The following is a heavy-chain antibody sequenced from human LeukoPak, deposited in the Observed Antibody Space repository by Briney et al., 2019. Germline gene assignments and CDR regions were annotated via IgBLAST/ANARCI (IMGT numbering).Heavy chain of an antibody. V-gene: IGHV4-59*08. CDR2: IYYSGST. Sequence: SETLSLTCTVSGGSISSYYWSWIRQPPGKGLEWIGYIYYSGSTNHNPSLKSRVTISVDTSKNQFSLKLSSVTAADTAVYSCARYYCDSTRCSPRFDPWGQGTLVTVSS. D-gene: IGHD2-2*01. CDR3: ARYYCDSTRCSPRFDP. J-gene: IGHJ5*02. CDR1: GGSISSYY.